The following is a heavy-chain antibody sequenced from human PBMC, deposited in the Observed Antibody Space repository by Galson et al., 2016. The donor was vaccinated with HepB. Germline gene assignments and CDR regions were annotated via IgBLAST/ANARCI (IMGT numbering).Heavy chain of an antibody. Sequence: SVKVSCKASRFAFSGSAVQWVRQAPGQRLEWIGWIVVGSGITNYAQKFQGRVTITRDMSTSTAYMELSRLRSEDTAVYYCAADSDQGYWGQGTLVTVSS. J-gene: IGHJ4*02. CDR3: AADSDQGY. CDR2: IVVGSGIT. CDR1: RFAFSGSA. V-gene: IGHV1-58*01.